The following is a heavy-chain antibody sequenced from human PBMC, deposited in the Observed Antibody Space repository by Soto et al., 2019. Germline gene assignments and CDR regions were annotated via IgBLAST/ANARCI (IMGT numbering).Heavy chain of an antibody. D-gene: IGHD6-19*01. CDR2: IYWDDDK. CDR1: GFSLSTSGVG. Sequence: SGPTLVNPTQILTLTCTFSGFSLSTSGVGVGWIRQPPGKALEWLALIYWDDDKRYSPSLKSRLTITKDTSKNQVVLTMTNMDPVDTATYYCAHRRYSSGWFRPGAFDIWGQGTMVTVSS. CDR3: AHRRYSSGWFRPGAFDI. J-gene: IGHJ3*02. V-gene: IGHV2-5*02.